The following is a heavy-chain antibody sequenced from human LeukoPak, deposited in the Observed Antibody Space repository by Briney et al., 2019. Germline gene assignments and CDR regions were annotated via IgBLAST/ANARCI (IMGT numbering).Heavy chain of an antibody. CDR3: ASVPAAAHRGYFDY. CDR2: FYHDGST. CDR1: GVSISSGAYS. D-gene: IGHD6-13*01. V-gene: IGHV4-30-2*01. J-gene: IGHJ4*02. Sequence: SETLSLTCAVSGVSISSGAYSWSWIRQAPGRGLEWIGYFYHDGSTYYNPSLKSRVTMSVGRSKNQFSLKLGSVTAADTAVYYCASVPAAAHRGYFDYWGQGTLVTVSS.